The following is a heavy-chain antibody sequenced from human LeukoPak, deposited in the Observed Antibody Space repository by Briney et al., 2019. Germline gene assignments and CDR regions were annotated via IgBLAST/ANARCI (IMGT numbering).Heavy chain of an antibody. D-gene: IGHD2-15*01. V-gene: IGHV3-23*01. CDR3: AKDLSFVVPYNWFDP. CDR1: GFTFSSYA. J-gene: IGHJ5*02. Sequence: GGSLRLSCAASGFTFSSYAMSWIRQAPGKGLEWVSAISGSGGSTYYADSVKGRFTISRDNSKNTLYLQMNSLRAEDTAVYYCAKDLSFVVPYNWFDPWGQGTLVTVSS. CDR2: ISGSGGST.